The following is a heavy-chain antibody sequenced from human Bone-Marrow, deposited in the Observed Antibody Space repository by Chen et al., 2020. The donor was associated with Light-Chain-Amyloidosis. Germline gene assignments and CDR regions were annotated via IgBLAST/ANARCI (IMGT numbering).Heavy chain of an antibody. CDR3: ARGPSRITIFGVVITRGYFDY. V-gene: IGHV4-34*01. J-gene: IGHJ4*02. D-gene: IGHD3-3*01. CDR2: INHSGST. Sequence: QVQLQQWGAGLLKPSETLSLTCAVYGGSFSGYYCSWIRQPPGKGLEWIGEINHSGSTDYNPSLKSRVTISVDTSKNQFSLKLSSVTAADTAVYYCARGPSRITIFGVVITRGYFDYWGQGTLVTVSS. CDR1: GGSFSGYY.